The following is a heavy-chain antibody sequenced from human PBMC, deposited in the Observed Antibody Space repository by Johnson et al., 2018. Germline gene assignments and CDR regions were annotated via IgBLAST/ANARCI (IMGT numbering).Heavy chain of an antibody. Sequence: VQLQESGGGLVQPGGSLRLSCVASGFTFSSYWMHWVRQDPGKGLVWVSRSYSDGSIRNYADSVKGRFTIPRDNAKNTLYLQMNSRRVEETAVYYCARGSLVSGYYSRGAFEFWGQGTMVTVSS. CDR3: ARGSLVSGYYSRGAFEF. V-gene: IGHV3-74*01. CDR2: SYSDGSIR. D-gene: IGHD3-22*01. J-gene: IGHJ3*01. CDR1: GFTFSSYW.